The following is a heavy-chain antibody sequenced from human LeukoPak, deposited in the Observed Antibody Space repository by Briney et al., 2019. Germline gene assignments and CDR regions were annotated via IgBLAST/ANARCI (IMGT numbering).Heavy chain of an antibody. D-gene: IGHD3-10*01. V-gene: IGHV5-51*01. J-gene: IGHJ4*02. CDR3: ARHKDINGSGSYPAIDY. CDR1: GYSFTSYW. Sequence: GESLKISCKGSGYSFTSYWVGWVRQMPGKGLEWMGIIYPGDSDTRYSPSFQGQVTISADKSTSTAYLQWSSLKASDTAMYYCARHKDINGSGSYPAIDYWGQGTLVTVSS. CDR2: IYPGDSDT.